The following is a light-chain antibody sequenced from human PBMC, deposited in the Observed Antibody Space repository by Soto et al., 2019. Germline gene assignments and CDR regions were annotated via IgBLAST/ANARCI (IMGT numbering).Light chain of an antibody. Sequence: EIVMTQSPATLSVSPGERTTLSCRASQSVSTILAWYQQKPGQAPRLLIYGASTRATGIPVRFSGSGSGTEFTLTISSLQSEDFEVYYCQQYDKWPPTFGQGTKVDIK. CDR2: GAS. V-gene: IGKV3-15*01. CDR3: QQYDKWPPT. CDR1: QSVSTI. J-gene: IGKJ1*01.